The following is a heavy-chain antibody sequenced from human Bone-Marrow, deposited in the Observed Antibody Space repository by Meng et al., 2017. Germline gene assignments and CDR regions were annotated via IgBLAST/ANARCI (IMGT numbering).Heavy chain of an antibody. CDR2: ISYDGSNK. V-gene: IGHV3-30*01. J-gene: IGHJ4*02. Sequence: VHLVESGGGLVKPGGSLRLSCAASGFAFSDAWMSWVRQAPGKGLEWVAVISYDGSNKYYADSVKGRFTISRDNSKNTLYLQMNSLRAEDTAVYYCARDRVDYWGQGTLVTVSS. CDR1: GFAFSDAW. CDR3: ARDRVDY.